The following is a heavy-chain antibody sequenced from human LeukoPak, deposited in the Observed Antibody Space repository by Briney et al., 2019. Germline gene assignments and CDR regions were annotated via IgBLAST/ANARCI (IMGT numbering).Heavy chain of an antibody. Sequence: RRASVKVSCKASGYTFTSYAMHWVRQAPGQRLEWMGWINAGNGNTKYSQKFQGRVTITRDTSASTAYMELSSLRSEDTAVYYCARGEKIAAAEWFDPWGQGTLVTVSS. CDR1: GYTFTSYA. V-gene: IGHV1-3*01. J-gene: IGHJ5*02. CDR2: INAGNGNT. CDR3: ARGEKIAAAEWFDP. D-gene: IGHD6-13*01.